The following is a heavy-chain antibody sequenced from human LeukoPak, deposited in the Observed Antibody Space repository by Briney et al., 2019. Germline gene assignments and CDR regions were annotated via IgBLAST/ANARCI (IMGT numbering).Heavy chain of an antibody. CDR3: ARAVTNYYDSSGYSDY. CDR1: GGSISSYY. D-gene: IGHD3-22*01. CDR2: IYYSGST. J-gene: IGHJ4*02. Sequence: SETLSLTCTVSGGSISSYYWSWIRQPPGKGLGWIGYIYYSGSTNYNPSLKSRVTISVDTSKNQFSLKLSSVTAADTAVYYCARAVTNYYDSSGYSDYWGQGTLVTVSS. V-gene: IGHV4-59*01.